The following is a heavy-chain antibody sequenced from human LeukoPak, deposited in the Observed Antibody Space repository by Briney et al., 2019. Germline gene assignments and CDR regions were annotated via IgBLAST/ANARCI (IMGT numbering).Heavy chain of an antibody. D-gene: IGHD2-2*01. CDR1: GGSISSGDYY. CDR3: ARLGIVVVPAAINWFDP. J-gene: IGHJ5*02. CDR2: IYYSGST. Sequence: SETLSLTCTVSGGSISSGDYYWSWIRQPPGKGLEWIGYIYYSGSTYYNPSLKSRVTISVDTSKNQFSLKLSSVTAADTAVYYCARLGIVVVPAAINWFDPWGQGTLVTVSS. V-gene: IGHV4-30-4*08.